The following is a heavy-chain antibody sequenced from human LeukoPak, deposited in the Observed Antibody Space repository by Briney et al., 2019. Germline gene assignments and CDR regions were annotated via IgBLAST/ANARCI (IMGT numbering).Heavy chain of an antibody. V-gene: IGHV4-34*01. CDR3: ARGLGYGGSTLGCYFDY. CDR1: GGSFSGYY. Sequence: SETLSLTCAVYGGSFSGYYWSWIRQPPGKGLEWIGEINHSGSTNYNPSLKSRVTISVDTSKNQFSLKLSSVTAADTAVYYCARGLGYGGSTLGCYFDYWGQGTLVTVSS. J-gene: IGHJ4*02. D-gene: IGHD5-12*01. CDR2: INHSGST.